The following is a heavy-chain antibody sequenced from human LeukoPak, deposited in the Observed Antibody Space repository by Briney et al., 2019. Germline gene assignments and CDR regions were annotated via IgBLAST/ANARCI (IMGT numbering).Heavy chain of an antibody. CDR1: GGSISSGSYY. CDR3: AREYTNAFDI. D-gene: IGHD1-1*01. CDR2: IYTSGST. J-gene: IGHJ3*02. V-gene: IGHV4-61*02. Sequence: PSQTLSLTCTVSGGSISSGSYYWSWIRQPAGKGLEWIGRIYTSGSTNYNPSLKSRVTISVDTSKNQFSLKLSSVTAADTAVYYCAREYTNAFDIWGQGTMVTVSS.